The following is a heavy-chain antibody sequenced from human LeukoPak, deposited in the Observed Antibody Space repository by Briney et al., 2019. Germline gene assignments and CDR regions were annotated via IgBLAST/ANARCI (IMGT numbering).Heavy chain of an antibody. CDR1: GFNFRNYG. CDR3: AKDLGLEWLGAVDL. V-gene: IGHV3-30*02. Sequence: PGGSLRLSCAASGFNFRNYGMHWVRQAPGKGLEWVAFTHYDGRNKYSVASVKGRFNISRDNSKNAVYLQMNSLRAEDTAAYYCAKDLGLEWLGAVDLWGHGTMVTVS. D-gene: IGHD3-3*01. CDR2: THYDGRNK. J-gene: IGHJ3*01.